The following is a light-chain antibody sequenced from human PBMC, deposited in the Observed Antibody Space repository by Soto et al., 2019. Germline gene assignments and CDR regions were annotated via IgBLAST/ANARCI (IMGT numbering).Light chain of an antibody. Sequence: SYELTQPPSVSVAPGQTARITCGGTNIGSKSVHWYQQKPGQAPVLVVYDDSDRPSGIPERFSGSNSGNTATLTISRVEAGDEADYYCQVWDSSSYHVVFGGGTQLTVL. CDR2: DDS. CDR1: NIGSKS. V-gene: IGLV3-21*02. CDR3: QVWDSSSYHVV. J-gene: IGLJ2*01.